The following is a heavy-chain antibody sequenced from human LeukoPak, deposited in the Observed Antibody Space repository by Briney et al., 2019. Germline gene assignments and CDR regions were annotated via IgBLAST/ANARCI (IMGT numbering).Heavy chain of an antibody. J-gene: IGHJ5*02. Sequence: ASVNVSCKASGYTFTSYGISWVRQAPGQGLEWMGWISAYNGNTNYAQKFQGRVTMTTDTSTSTAYMELRSLRSDDTAMYYCARRAVAGSFNWFDPWGQGTLVTVSS. V-gene: IGHV1-18*01. CDR1: GYTFTSYG. CDR3: ARRAVAGSFNWFDP. D-gene: IGHD6-19*01. CDR2: ISAYNGNT.